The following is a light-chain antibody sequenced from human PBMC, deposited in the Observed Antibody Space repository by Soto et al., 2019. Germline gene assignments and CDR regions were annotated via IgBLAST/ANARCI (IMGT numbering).Light chain of an antibody. CDR2: GAS. CDR1: QSVSSSY. V-gene: IGKV3-20*01. Sequence: EIVLTQSPGTLSLSPGERATLSCRASQSVSSSYLAWYQQKPGQAPRLLIYGASSRATGIPDRFSGSGSGTDFTLTISRLEPEDCAGYYCQQYGSSPYTFGQGTKLEIK. CDR3: QQYGSSPYT. J-gene: IGKJ2*01.